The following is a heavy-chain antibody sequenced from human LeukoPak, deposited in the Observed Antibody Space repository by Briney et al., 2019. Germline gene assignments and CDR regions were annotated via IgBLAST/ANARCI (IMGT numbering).Heavy chain of an antibody. CDR3: ARRGDFWSGHWFDP. CDR1: GYTFTGYY. J-gene: IGHJ5*02. Sequence: GASVKVSCKASGYTFTGYYMHWVRQAPGQGLEWMGWINPYSSDTNYAQKFQGRVTMTRDTSISTAYMELSRLRSDDTAVYYWARRGDFWSGHWFDPWGQGTLVTVSS. V-gene: IGHV1-2*02. CDR2: INPYSSDT. D-gene: IGHD3-3*01.